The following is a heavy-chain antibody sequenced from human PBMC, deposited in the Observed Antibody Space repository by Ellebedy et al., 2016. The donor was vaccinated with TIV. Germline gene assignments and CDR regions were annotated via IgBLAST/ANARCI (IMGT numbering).Heavy chain of an antibody. CDR2: ISYDGSNK. Sequence: GESLKISXAASGFTFSSYAMHWVRQAPGKGLEWVAVISYDGSNKYYADSVKGRFTISRDNSKNTLYLQMNSLRAEDTAVYYCAKDRIRIYDSSGYYVYWGQGTLVTVSS. J-gene: IGHJ4*02. D-gene: IGHD3-22*01. CDR1: GFTFSSYA. CDR3: AKDRIRIYDSSGYYVY. V-gene: IGHV3-30-3*01.